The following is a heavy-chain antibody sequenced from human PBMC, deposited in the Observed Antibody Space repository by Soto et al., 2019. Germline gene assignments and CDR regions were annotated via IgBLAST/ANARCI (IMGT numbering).Heavy chain of an antibody. J-gene: IGHJ4*02. V-gene: IGHV1-8*01. D-gene: IGHD6-19*01. CDR1: GYTFTSYD. CDR2: MNPNSGNT. CDR3: ARVHRQWLPWAGGY. Sequence: QVQLVQSGAEVKKPGASVKVSCKASGYTFTSYDINWGRQATGQGLEWMGWMNPNSGNTGYAQKFQGRGTMTRNTCISTAYMELSSLRSEDTAVYYCARVHRQWLPWAGGYWGQGTLVTVSS.